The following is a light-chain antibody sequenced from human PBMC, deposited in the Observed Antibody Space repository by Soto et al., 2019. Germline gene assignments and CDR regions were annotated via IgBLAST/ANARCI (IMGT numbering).Light chain of an antibody. J-gene: IGLJ2*01. V-gene: IGLV4-69*01. Sequence: QLVPTQSPSASASLGASVRLTCTLSSGHSSYAIAWHQKQPGKSPRYLMDLKNDGSHTKGDGIPDRFSGSSSGAERSLIISSLQSEDEADYYCQTWGTGFQVFGGGTKLTVL. CDR1: SGHSSYA. CDR2: LKNDGSH. CDR3: QTWGTGFQV.